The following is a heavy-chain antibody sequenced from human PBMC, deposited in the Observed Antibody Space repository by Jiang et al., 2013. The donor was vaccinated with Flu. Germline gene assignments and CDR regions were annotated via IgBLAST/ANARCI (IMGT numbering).Heavy chain of an antibody. CDR1: GGSIISYY. Sequence: GSGLVKPSETLSLTCTVSGGSIISYYWSWIRQPPGKGLEWIGYIYYSGSTNYNPSLKSRVTISLDTSKNQFSLKLSSVTAADTAVYYCARTLTYCSGGSCYSGSDYWGQGTLVTVSS. J-gene: IGHJ4*02. CDR3: ARTLTYCSGGSCYSGSDY. D-gene: IGHD2-15*01. V-gene: IGHV4-59*01. CDR2: IYYSGST.